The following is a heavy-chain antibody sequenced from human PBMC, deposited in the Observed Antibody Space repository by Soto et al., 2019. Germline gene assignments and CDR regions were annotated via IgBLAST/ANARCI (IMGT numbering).Heavy chain of an antibody. V-gene: IGHV2-5*02. J-gene: IGHJ4*02. CDR1: GFALTTSGVG. D-gene: IGHD1-7*01. Sequence: QITLKESGPTLVKATQTLTLTCTFSGFALTTSGVGVGWIRQPPGKALEWLALIYWDDDKRYSPSLKSRLTITKDTSKNQVVLTVTNMYPVDTATYYCAHRLTRYTWNYGLFDDWGQGTLVTVSS. CDR2: IYWDDDK. CDR3: AHRLTRYTWNYGLFDD.